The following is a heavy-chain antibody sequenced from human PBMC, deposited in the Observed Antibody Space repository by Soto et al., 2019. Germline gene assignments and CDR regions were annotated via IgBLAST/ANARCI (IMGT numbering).Heavy chain of an antibody. CDR1: VCSFPSYW. CDR2: IYPGYSDT. Sequence: GLSLPISCKGSVCSFPSYWIGWVRQMPGKGLELMGIIYPGYSDTRYSPSFQGQATISADKSISTAYLQWSSLKASYTAMYYCARRATAAFDYWGQGTLVTVSS. J-gene: IGHJ4*02. D-gene: IGHD1-1*01. CDR3: ARRATAAFDY. V-gene: IGHV5-51*01.